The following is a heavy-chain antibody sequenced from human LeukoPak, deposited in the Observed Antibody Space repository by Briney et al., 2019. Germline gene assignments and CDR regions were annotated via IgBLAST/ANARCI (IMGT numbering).Heavy chain of an antibody. J-gene: IGHJ4*02. D-gene: IGHD1-26*01. CDR2: INAGNGNT. Sequence: GASVKVSCKASGCTFTSYAMHWVRQAPGQRLEWMGWINAGNGNTKCSQKFQGRVTITRDTSASTAYMELSSLRSEDTAVYYCARDLGATFDYWGQGTLVTVSS. CDR3: ARDLGATFDY. CDR1: GCTFTSYA. V-gene: IGHV1-3*01.